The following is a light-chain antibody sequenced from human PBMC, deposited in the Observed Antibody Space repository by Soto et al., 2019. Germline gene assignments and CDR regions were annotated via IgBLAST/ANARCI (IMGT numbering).Light chain of an antibody. J-gene: IGKJ1*01. V-gene: IGKV3-20*01. CDR3: QYYGTSHQE. CDR2: GAS. CDR1: QSVSSSA. Sequence: EIVLTQSPGTLSLSPGERATLSCRASQSVSSSALAWYQQKPGQAPRRLIYGASSRATGIPDRFSGSGSGTDFTLTISRLEPEDFEVYYCQYYGTSHQEFGQGTKVDI.